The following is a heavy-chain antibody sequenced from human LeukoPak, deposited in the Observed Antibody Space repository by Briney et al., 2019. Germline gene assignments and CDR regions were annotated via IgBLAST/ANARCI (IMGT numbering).Heavy chain of an antibody. CDR3: ARGAHGSGWYRYYYYYMDV. Sequence: GGSLRLSCAASGFTFSDYYMSWIRQAPGEGMEWVSYISSSGSTIYYADSVKGRFTISRDNPKNSLYLQMNSLRAEDTAVYYCARGAHGSGWYRYYYYYMDVWGKGTTVTISS. V-gene: IGHV3-11*04. D-gene: IGHD6-19*01. J-gene: IGHJ6*03. CDR2: ISSSGSTI. CDR1: GFTFSDYY.